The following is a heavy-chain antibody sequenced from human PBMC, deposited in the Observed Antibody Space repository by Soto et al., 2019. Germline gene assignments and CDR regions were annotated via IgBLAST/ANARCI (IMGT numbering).Heavy chain of an antibody. D-gene: IGHD1-26*01. Sequence: QVQLQESGPGLVKPSQTLSLTCTVSGGSISSGGYYWSWIRQHPGKGLEWIGYIYYSGSTYYNPSLKSRVTISVDTSKNQFSLKLSSVTAADTAVYYCARDHIVGATTSSHYYYYYGMDVWGQGTTVTVSS. CDR2: IYYSGST. J-gene: IGHJ6*02. CDR1: GGSISSGGYY. V-gene: IGHV4-31*03. CDR3: ARDHIVGATTSSHYYYYYGMDV.